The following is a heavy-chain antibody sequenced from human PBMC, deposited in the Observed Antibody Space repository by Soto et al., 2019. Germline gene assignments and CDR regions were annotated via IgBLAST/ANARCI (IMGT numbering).Heavy chain of an antibody. CDR2: IYPGDSDT. CDR3: ARHRGVGSTGSFDY. CDR1: GYSFTNFW. J-gene: IGHJ4*02. Sequence: EVQLVQSGAEVKKPGESLKISCKASGYSFTNFWIGWVRQVPGKGLEWMGIIYPGDSDTRYSPSFQGQGTMSADKTSSTAYLQWSSLRASDTAMYYCARHRGVGSTGSFDYWGQGTLVTVSS. V-gene: IGHV5-51*01. D-gene: IGHD1-26*01.